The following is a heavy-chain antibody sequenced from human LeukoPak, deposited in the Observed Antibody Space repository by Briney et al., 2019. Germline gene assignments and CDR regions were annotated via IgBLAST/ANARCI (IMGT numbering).Heavy chain of an antibody. J-gene: IGHJ2*01. CDR2: LSSIGGKE. CDR3: ARVFAGAPFNR. Sequence: PGRCVSLSCAAYGFTLRTYSMHWVRQARARGREGAAVLSSIGGKEYYADSQDGRYTIAGDNAKNTLYLQMNSLRVEGTALYYCARVFAGAPFNRWVRGTLVTVPS. D-gene: IGHD3-3*01. CDR1: GFTLRTYS. V-gene: IGHV3-30*04.